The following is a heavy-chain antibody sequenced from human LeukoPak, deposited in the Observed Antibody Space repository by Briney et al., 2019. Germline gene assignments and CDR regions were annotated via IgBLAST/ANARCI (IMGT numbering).Heavy chain of an antibody. J-gene: IGHJ6*02. D-gene: IGHD2-15*01. CDR1: GGSFSGYY. CDR3: ARRSRGHCSGGSCPRGGMDV. Sequence: SETLSLTCAVYGGSFSGYYWSWIRQPPGKGLEWIGEINHSGSTNYNPSLKSRVTISVDTSKNQFSLKLSSVTAADTAVYYCARRSRGHCSGGSCPRGGMDVWGQGTTVTVSS. V-gene: IGHV4-34*01. CDR2: INHSGST.